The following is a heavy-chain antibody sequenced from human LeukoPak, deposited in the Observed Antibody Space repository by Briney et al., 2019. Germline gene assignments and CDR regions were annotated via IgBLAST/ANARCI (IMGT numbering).Heavy chain of an antibody. CDR3: AKGVGGIYYYYYMDV. V-gene: IGHV3-23*01. D-gene: IGHD3-16*01. CDR1: GFAFSSSA. J-gene: IGHJ6*03. Sequence: GGSLRLSCAASGFAFSSSAMSWVRQAPGKGLEWGSAISGSGGTTYYADSVKGRFTISRDNSKSTLYLHMNSLRAEDTAVYYCAKGVGGIYYYYYMDVWGKGTTVTVSS. CDR2: ISGSGGTT.